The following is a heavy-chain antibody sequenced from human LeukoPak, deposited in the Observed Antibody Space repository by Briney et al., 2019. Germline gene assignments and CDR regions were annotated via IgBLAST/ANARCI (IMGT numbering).Heavy chain of an antibody. D-gene: IGHD3-22*01. CDR1: GYTFTDYY. J-gene: IGHJ3*02. CDR3: AAYYYDKRRAFDI. V-gene: IGHV1-2*02. CDR2: MNPNSGGT. Sequence: ASVKVSCKASGYTFTDYYIHWVRQAPGQGLEWMAWMNPNSGGTSYAQKFQGRVTMTRDTSISTAYMELSRLRSDDTAVYYCAAYYYDKRRAFDIWGQGTMVTVSS.